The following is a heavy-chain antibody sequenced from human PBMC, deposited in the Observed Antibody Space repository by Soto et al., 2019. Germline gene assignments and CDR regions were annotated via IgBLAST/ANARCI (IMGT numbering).Heavy chain of an antibody. CDR2: IYYSGSS. CDR3: ARWYSSGNIFEY. D-gene: IGHD2-15*01. Sequence: SETLSLTCTVSGGSISSGTSYWSWIRQRPGKGLEWIGYIYYSGSSNYTPSLRSRVTISVDTSKNQFSLKLSSVTAADTAVYYCARWYSSGNIFEYWGQGTLVTVSS. CDR1: GGSISSGTSY. V-gene: IGHV4-61*01. J-gene: IGHJ4*02.